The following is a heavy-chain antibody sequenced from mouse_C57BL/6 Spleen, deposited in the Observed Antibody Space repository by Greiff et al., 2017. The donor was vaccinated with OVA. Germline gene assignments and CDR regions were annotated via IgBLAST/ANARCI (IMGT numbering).Heavy chain of an antibody. CDR1: GYTFTSYW. D-gene: IGHD1-1*01. V-gene: IGHV1-52*01. J-gene: IGHJ1*03. CDR3: ARPIDYYGSSYWYFDV. CDR2: IDPSDSET. Sequence: QVQLKQPGAELVRPGSSVKLSCKASGYTFTSYWMHWVKQRPIQGLEWIGNIDPSDSETHYNQKFKDKATLTVDKSSSTAYMQLSSLTSEDSAVYYCARPIDYYGSSYWYFDVWGTGTTGTVSS.